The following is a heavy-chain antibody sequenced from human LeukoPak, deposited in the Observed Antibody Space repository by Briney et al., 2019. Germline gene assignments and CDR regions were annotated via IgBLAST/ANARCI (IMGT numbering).Heavy chain of an antibody. CDR3: ASAREYCSSTSCYGRDAFDI. D-gene: IGHD2-2*01. J-gene: IGHJ3*02. V-gene: IGHV1-2*02. Sequence: ASVKVSCKASGYTFTGYYMHWVRQAPGQGLEWMGWINPNSGGTNYAQKFQGRVTMTRDTSISTAYMELSRLRSDDTAVYYCASAREYCSSTSCYGRDAFDIWGQGTMVTVSS. CDR1: GYTFTGYY. CDR2: INPNSGGT.